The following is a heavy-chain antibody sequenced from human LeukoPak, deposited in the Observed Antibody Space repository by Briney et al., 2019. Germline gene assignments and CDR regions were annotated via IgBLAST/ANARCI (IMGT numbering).Heavy chain of an antibody. V-gene: IGHV1-18*01. CDR3: VRDHPITMIVVPSVY. Sequence: ASVKVSCKASGYTFTSYGISWVQQAPGQGLEWMGWISAYNGNTNYAQKLQGRVTMTTDTSTSTAYMELRSLRSDDTAVYYCVRDHPITMIVVPSVYWGQGTLVTVSS. CDR1: GYTFTSYG. D-gene: IGHD3-22*01. J-gene: IGHJ4*02. CDR2: ISAYNGNT.